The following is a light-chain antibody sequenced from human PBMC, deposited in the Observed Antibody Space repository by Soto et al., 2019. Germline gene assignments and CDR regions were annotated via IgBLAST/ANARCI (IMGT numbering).Light chain of an antibody. CDR2: EVS. J-gene: IGLJ3*02. CDR3: SSYTSSSTRV. Sequence: QSALTQPASVSGSPGQSITISCTGTSSVVGGYNYVSWYQQHPGKAPKLMIYEVSNRPSGVSNRFSGSKSGNTASLPISGLQAEDEADYYCSSYTSSSTRVFGGGTKLTVL. CDR1: SSVVGGYNY. V-gene: IGLV2-14*01.